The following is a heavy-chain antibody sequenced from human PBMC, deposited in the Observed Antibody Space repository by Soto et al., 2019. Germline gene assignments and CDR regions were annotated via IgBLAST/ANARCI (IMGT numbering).Heavy chain of an antibody. CDR2: IYYSGST. CDR1: GGSISSSSYY. Sequence: QLQLQESGPGLVKPSETLSLTCTVSGGSISSSSYYWGWIRQPPGKGLEWIGSIYYSGSTYYNPSLKSRVTISVDTSKNQFSLKLSSVTAADTAVYYCARAADYGGNSAVWYFDLWGLGTLVTVSS. CDR3: ARAADYGGNSAVWYFDL. J-gene: IGHJ2*01. V-gene: IGHV4-39*01. D-gene: IGHD4-17*01.